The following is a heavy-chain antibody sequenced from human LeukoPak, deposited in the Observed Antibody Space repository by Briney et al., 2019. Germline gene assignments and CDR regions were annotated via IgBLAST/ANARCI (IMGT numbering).Heavy chain of an antibody. V-gene: IGHV3-23*01. CDR3: AKARWYQLPHAGLDI. Sequence: GGSLRLSCAASGITFSSYAMSWVRQAPGKGLEWVSAISGSGGSTYYADSVKGRFTISRDNSKNTLYLQMNTLRAEDTAVYYCAKARWYQLPHAGLDIWGQGTMVTVSS. CDR1: GITFSSYA. CDR2: ISGSGGST. J-gene: IGHJ3*02. D-gene: IGHD2-2*01.